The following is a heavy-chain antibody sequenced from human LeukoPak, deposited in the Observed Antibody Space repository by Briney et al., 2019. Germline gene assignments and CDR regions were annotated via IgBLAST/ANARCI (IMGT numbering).Heavy chain of an antibody. CDR2: ISSSSSYI. D-gene: IGHD3-22*01. CDR1: GFTSSSYS. J-gene: IGHJ4*02. V-gene: IGHV3-21*01. Sequence: PGGSLRLSCAASGFTSSSYSMNWVRQAPGKGLEWVSSISSSSSYIYYADSVKGRFTISRDNAKNSLYLQMNSLRAEDTAVYYCAREKYYYDSSGYSEFDYWGQGTLVTVSS. CDR3: AREKYYYDSSGYSEFDY.